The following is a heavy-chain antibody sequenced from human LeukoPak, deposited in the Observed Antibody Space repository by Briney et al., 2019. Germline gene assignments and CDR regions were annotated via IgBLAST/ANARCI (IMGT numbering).Heavy chain of an antibody. CDR1: GFIFSNYW. V-gene: IGHV3-7*01. Sequence: PGGSLRLSCAASGFIFSNYWMAWVRQAPGKGLEWVANIKPDGSEHYYVDSVKGRFTISRDNAKNSLDLQMNSLRAEDTAVYHCARHGPHNFDYWGQGTLVTVSS. CDR2: IKPDGSEH. CDR3: ARHGPHNFDY. J-gene: IGHJ4*02.